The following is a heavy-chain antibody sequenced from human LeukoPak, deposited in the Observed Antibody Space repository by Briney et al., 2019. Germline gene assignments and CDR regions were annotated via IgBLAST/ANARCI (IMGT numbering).Heavy chain of an antibody. V-gene: IGHV3-30-3*01. Sequence: AGSLRLSCAASGFTFSSYAMHWVRQAPGKGLEWVAAISYDGSNKYYADSVKGRFTISRDNSKNTLYLQMNSLRAEDTAVYYCARAFGTTGYWGQGTLVTASS. CDR3: ARAFGTTGY. D-gene: IGHD1-1*01. CDR2: ISYDGSNK. J-gene: IGHJ4*02. CDR1: GFTFSSYA.